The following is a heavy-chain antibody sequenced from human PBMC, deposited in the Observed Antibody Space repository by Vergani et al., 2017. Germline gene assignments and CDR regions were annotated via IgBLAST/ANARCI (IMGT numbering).Heavy chain of an antibody. CDR3: ARERVYSSSWHGWFDP. J-gene: IGHJ5*02. CDR1: GGSISSYY. CDR2: IYYSGST. D-gene: IGHD6-13*01. V-gene: IGHV4-59*01. Sequence: QVQLQESGPGLVKPSETLSLTCTVSGGSISSYYWSWIRQPPGKGLEWIGYIYYSGSTNYNPSLKSRVTISVDTSKNQFSLKLSSVTAADTAVYYCARERVYSSSWHGWFDPWGQGTLVTVSS.